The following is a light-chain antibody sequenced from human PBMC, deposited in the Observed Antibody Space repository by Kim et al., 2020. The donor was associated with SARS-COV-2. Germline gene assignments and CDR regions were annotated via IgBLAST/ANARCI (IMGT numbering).Light chain of an antibody. CDR2: RND. CDR1: SNNVGNQG. Sequence: QTATHTCHGNSNNVGNQGAAWLQQEEGHPPKLLSYRNDNRPSGISERFSASRSGNTASLTITGLQPEDEADYYCSAWDSSLSSWVFGGGTQLTVL. V-gene: IGLV10-54*01. J-gene: IGLJ3*02. CDR3: SAWDSSLSSWV.